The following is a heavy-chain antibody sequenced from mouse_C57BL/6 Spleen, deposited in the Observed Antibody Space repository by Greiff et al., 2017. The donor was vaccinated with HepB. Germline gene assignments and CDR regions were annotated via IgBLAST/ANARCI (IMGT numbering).Heavy chain of an antibody. CDR2: TNPTNGRT. CDR1: GYTFTSYW. V-gene: IGHV1S81*02. J-gene: IGHJ2*01. CDR3: ARIKKIVAIYFDY. Sequence: QVQLQQPGADLVKAGASVKMSCKASGYTFTSYWMHWVKQRLGQGLEWFAETNPTNGRTYYNEKFKSKATLTVDKSSSTAYMLLSGPPFEDSAVYYCARIKKIVAIYFDYWGQGTTLTVSS. D-gene: IGHD1-1*01.